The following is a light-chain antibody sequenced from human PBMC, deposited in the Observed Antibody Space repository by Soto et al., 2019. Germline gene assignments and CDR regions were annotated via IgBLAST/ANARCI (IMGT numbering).Light chain of an antibody. V-gene: IGLV2-14*01. CDR3: SSYTTSNTRQIV. J-gene: IGLJ1*01. Sequence: QSVLTQPASVSGSPGQSITISCTGTSSDVVGYNYVSWYQQHPGKAPKFMIYDVSNRPSGVSNHFSGSKSGNTASLTISGLQAEDEADYYCSSYTTSNTRQIVFGTGTKVTVL. CDR1: SSDVVGYNY. CDR2: DVS.